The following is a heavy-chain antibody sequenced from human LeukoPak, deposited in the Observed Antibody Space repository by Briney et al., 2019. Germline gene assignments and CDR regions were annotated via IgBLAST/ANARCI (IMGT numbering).Heavy chain of an antibody. CDR3: AKGRGFTIFDALDI. CDR1: GFTFSSYA. J-gene: IGHJ3*02. V-gene: IGHV3-23*01. CDR2: IRGSGGST. Sequence: PGGSLRLSCAASGFTFSSYAMSWVRQAPGKGLEWASAIRGSGGSTYYADSVKGRFTISRDNSKNTLYLQMDSLRAEDTAEYYCAKGRGFTIFDALDIWGQGTMVTVSS. D-gene: IGHD3-3*01.